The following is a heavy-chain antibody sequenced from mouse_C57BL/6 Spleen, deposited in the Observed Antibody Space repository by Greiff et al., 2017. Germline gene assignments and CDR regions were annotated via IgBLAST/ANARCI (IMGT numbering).Heavy chain of an antibody. D-gene: IGHD2-10*02. CDR3: AAPYGNYEGAMDY. J-gene: IGHJ4*01. Sequence: QVNVKQPGAELVKPGASVKVSCKASGYTFTSYWMHWVKQRPGQGLEWIGRIHPSDSDTNYNQQFKGKATLTVDKSSSTAYMQLSSLTSEDSAVYYCAAPYGNYEGAMDYWGQGTSVTVSS. CDR1: GYTFTSYW. CDR2: IHPSDSDT. V-gene: IGHV1-74*01.